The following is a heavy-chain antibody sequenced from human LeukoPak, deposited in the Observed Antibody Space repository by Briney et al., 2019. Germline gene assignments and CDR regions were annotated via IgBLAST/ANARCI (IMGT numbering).Heavy chain of an antibody. Sequence: GESLKISCKSSGYSFTSNWIGWVRQMPGKGLEWMGILYPCDSETKYSPSFQGQVTISVDKSISTAYLQWSSLEASDTAMYYCARQYCSSTSCLSGNAFDIWGQGTMVTVSS. CDR2: LYPCDSET. CDR3: ARQYCSSTSCLSGNAFDI. D-gene: IGHD2-2*01. J-gene: IGHJ3*02. CDR1: GYSFTSNW. V-gene: IGHV5-51*01.